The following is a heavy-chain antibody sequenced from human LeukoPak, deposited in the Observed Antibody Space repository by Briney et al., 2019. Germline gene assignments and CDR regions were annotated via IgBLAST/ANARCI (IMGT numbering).Heavy chain of an antibody. J-gene: IGHJ3*02. V-gene: IGHV3-23*01. CDR2: ISGSGGTT. Sequence: GGSLRLSCAASGFTFSIYAMSWVRQAPGKGLEWVSAISGSGGTTYYADSVKGRFTISRDNSKNTLYLQMNSLRAEDTAVHYCARSFGYGVDAFDIWGQGTMVTVSS. CDR1: GFTFSIYA. CDR3: ARSFGYGVDAFDI. D-gene: IGHD5-18*01.